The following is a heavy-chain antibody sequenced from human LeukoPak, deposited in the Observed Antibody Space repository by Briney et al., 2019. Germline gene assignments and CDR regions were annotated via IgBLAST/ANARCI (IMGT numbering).Heavy chain of an antibody. J-gene: IGHJ4*02. Sequence: ASVKLSCTTSGGTFSSYAISWVRQAPGQRLEGMGGFITIFDTANYAQTFQGRVTITADKSTGTFYMNLRSLTSEDTAVYYCARTIVQRVMFVGWGQGTLVTVSS. CDR1: GGTFSSYA. CDR2: FITIFDTA. D-gene: IGHD3-10*01. V-gene: IGHV1-69*06. CDR3: ARTIVQRVMFVG.